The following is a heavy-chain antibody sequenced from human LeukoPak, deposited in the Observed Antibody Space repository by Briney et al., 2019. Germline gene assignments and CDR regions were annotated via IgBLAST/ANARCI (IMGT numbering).Heavy chain of an antibody. CDR1: GGSISSGSYY. CDR2: IYTSGST. V-gene: IGHV4-61*02. J-gene: IGHJ4*02. Sequence: PSETLSLTCTVSGGSISSGSYYWSWLRQPAGKGLEWIGRIYTSGSTNYNPSLKSRVTISVDTSKNQFSLKLSSVTAADTAVYYCARAYDYVWGSYRLWGQGTLVTVSS. CDR3: ARAYDYVWGSYRL. D-gene: IGHD3-16*02.